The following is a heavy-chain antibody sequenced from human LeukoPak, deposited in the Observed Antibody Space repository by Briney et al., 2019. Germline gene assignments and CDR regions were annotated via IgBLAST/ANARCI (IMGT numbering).Heavy chain of an antibody. Sequence: GASVKVSCKASGYTFTSYDINWVRQTTGQGLEWMGWISAYNGNTNYAQKLQGRVTMTTDTSTSTAYMELRSLRSDDTAVYYCARGTTVTPFDYWGQGTLVTVSS. V-gene: IGHV1-18*01. CDR3: ARGTTVTPFDY. J-gene: IGHJ4*02. CDR1: GYTFTSYD. D-gene: IGHD4-17*01. CDR2: ISAYNGNT.